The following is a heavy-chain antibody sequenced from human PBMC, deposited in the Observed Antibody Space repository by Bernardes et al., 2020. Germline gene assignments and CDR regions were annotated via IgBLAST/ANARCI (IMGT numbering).Heavy chain of an antibody. CDR1: GRAFSTYS. Sequence: SVKVSCTASGRAFSTYSISWVRQAPGQGLEWMGRVIPILSEINYVEKFQGRVTITADKSTRTVYMGLSSLTFDDTAVYYCARETTTGVAGYFFDDWGQGTLVTVSS. D-gene: IGHD2-15*01. CDR2: VIPILSEI. J-gene: IGHJ4*02. V-gene: IGHV1-69*08. CDR3: ARETTTGVAGYFFDD.